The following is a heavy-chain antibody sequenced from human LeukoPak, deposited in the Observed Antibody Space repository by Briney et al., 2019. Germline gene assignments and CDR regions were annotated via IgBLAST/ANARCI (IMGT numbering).Heavy chain of an antibody. D-gene: IGHD4-17*01. J-gene: IGHJ4*02. CDR3: ARGKGDYAIYDY. V-gene: IGHV4-4*07. Sequence: SETLSLTCTVSGGSISSHYCSWIRQPAGKGLEGIARIYTSGSTNYNPSLKSRVTISVDKSKNQFSLKLSSVTAADTAVYFCARGKGDYAIYDYWGQGTLVTVSS. CDR2: IYTSGST. CDR1: GGSISSHY.